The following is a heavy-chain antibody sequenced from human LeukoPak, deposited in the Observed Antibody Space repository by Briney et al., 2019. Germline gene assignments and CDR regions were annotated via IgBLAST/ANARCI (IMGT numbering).Heavy chain of an antibody. Sequence: GGSLRLSCAASGFTFSSYSMNWVRQAPGKGLEWVSYISSSSSTIYYADSVKGRFTISGDNAKNSLYLQMNSLRAEDTAVYYCARYGDYEEAYYYGMDVWGQGTTVTVSS. J-gene: IGHJ6*02. CDR2: ISSSSSTI. CDR3: ARYGDYEEAYYYGMDV. D-gene: IGHD4-17*01. V-gene: IGHV3-48*04. CDR1: GFTFSSYS.